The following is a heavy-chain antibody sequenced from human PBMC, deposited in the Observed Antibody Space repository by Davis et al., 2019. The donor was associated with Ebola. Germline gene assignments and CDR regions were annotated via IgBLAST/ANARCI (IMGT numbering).Heavy chain of an antibody. D-gene: IGHD3-3*01. CDR1: GYTFTGYY. J-gene: IGHJ6*02. CDR3: ARGNYDFWSGITWDYYYGMDV. CDR2: INPNSGGT. Sequence: ASVKVSCKASGYTFTGYYMHWVRQAPGQGLEWMGWINPNSGGTNYAQKFQGWVTMTRDTSISTAYMELSRLRSDDTAVYYCARGNYDFWSGITWDYYYGMDVWGQGTTVTVSS. V-gene: IGHV1-2*04.